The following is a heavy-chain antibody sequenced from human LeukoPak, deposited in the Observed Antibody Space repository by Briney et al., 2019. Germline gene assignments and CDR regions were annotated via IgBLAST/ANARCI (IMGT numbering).Heavy chain of an antibody. CDR3: ATGTEQQWLSLDY. CDR1: GFTLKNAW. D-gene: IGHD6-19*01. CDR2: IRSKTDGGTT. V-gene: IGHV3-15*01. J-gene: IGHJ4*02. Sequence: GGSLRLSCVASGFTLKNAWMSWVRQAPGKGLEWVGRIRSKTDGGTTDYAAPVKGRFTISIDDSKNTLYLQMNSLKTEDTAVYFCATGTEQQWLSLDYWGQGTLVTVSS.